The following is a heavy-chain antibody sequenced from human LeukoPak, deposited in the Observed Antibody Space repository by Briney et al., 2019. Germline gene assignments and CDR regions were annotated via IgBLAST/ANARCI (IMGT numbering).Heavy chain of an antibody. CDR1: GFTFDDYA. D-gene: IGHD3-22*01. CDR2: ISWNSGSI. Sequence: GGSLRLSCAASGFTFDDYAMHWVRQAPGKGLEWVSGISWNSGSIGYADSVKGRFTISRDNAKNSLYLQMNSLRAEDTALYYCAKDKAHDSSGYYFDYWGQGTLVTVSS. J-gene: IGHJ4*02. CDR3: AKDKAHDSSGYYFDY. V-gene: IGHV3-9*01.